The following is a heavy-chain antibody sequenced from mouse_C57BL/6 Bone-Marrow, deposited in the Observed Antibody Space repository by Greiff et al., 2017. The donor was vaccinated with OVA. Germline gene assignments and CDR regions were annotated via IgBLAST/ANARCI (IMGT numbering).Heavy chain of an antibody. CDR1: GFSLSTFGMG. V-gene: IGHV8-8*01. J-gene: IGHJ3*01. D-gene: IGHD2-1*01. CDR3: ARIRVYYGRRRWFAD. CDR2: IWWDDDK. Sequence: QVQLKESGPGILQPSQTLSLTCSFSGFSLSTFGMGVGWIRQPSGKGLVWLAHIWWDDDKYYNPALKSRLTISKAASKNQVCLKIANVDTADTATYYCARIRVYYGRRRWFADWGQGTLVTVSA.